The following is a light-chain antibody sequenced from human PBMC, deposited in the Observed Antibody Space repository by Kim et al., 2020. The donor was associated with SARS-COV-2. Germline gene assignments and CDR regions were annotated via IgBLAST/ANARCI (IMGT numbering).Light chain of an antibody. CDR2: TAS. Sequence: DIHMTQSPPTLSAFVGDRVTITCRASQGISSWFAWYQQKPQKAPNSLIYTASILENGVPSRFSGSGSGTDFTLTIPSLQPDDFATYYCQHYDDYPRTFGQGTKVEIK. CDR1: QGISSW. V-gene: IGKV1D-16*01. CDR3: QHYDDYPRT. J-gene: IGKJ1*01.